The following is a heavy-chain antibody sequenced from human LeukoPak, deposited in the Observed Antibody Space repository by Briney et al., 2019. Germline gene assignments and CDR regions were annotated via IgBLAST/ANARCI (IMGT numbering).Heavy chain of an antibody. CDR3: AKAWVFGVVTYYFDY. Sequence: GRSLRLSCAASGFTFSIYDMHWVRQAPGKGLEWVAVLSYDGSNKYYADSVKGRFTISRDNSKNTLYLQMNSLRAEDTAVYYCAKAWVFGVVTYYFDYWGQGTLVTVSS. D-gene: IGHD3-3*01. J-gene: IGHJ4*02. CDR2: LSYDGSNK. CDR1: GFTFSIYD. V-gene: IGHV3-30*18.